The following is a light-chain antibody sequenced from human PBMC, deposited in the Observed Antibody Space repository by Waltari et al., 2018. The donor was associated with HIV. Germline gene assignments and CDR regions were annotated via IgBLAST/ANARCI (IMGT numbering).Light chain of an antibody. CDR2: QHN. J-gene: IGLJ1*01. CDR1: TLTDKY. Sequence: YEVSQPSSVSVSPGQTASSSCSGDTLTDKYVTWYQQKPGQSPVLVIFQHNKRPSGIPERFSGSKSGNTATLTIRGTQTMDDADYFCQTWDTSTASYVFGTGTTVTVL. V-gene: IGLV3-1*01. CDR3: QTWDTSTASYV.